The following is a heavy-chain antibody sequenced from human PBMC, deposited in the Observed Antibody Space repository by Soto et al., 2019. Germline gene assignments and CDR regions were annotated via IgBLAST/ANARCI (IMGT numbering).Heavy chain of an antibody. J-gene: IGHJ6*02. D-gene: IGHD2-2*02. Sequence: GGSLRLSCAASGFTFRSYSMNWVRQAPGKGLEWVSSISTSSTYIYYGDSVKGRFTISRDNAKNSLYLQMNSLRAEDTAVYYCARDTDPAIKTGYYYLMDVWGQGTTVTVSS. CDR2: ISTSSTYI. V-gene: IGHV3-21*01. CDR1: GFTFRSYS. CDR3: ARDTDPAIKTGYYYLMDV.